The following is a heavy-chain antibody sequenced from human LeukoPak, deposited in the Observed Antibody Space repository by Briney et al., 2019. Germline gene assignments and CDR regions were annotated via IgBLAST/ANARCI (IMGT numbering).Heavy chain of an antibody. CDR2: ITTSGDST. J-gene: IGHJ4*02. D-gene: IGHD1-1*01. Sequence: GGSLRVSCAASGFTFSSYAMSWVRQAPGKGLEWVSTITTSGDSTYYADSVKGRFTISRGNSKNTLYLQMNSLRAEDTAVYYCAKALSGTLAGNFDYWGQGTLVTVSS. CDR3: AKALSGTLAGNFDY. CDR1: GFTFSSYA. V-gene: IGHV3-23*01.